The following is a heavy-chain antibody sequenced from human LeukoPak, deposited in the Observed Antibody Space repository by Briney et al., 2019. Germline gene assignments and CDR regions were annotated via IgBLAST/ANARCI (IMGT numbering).Heavy chain of an antibody. D-gene: IGHD3-22*01. CDR3: AKTAESYDSSGYWFYFDY. Sequence: GGSLRLSCAASGFTFSSYAMSWVRQAPGKVLEWVSAISGSGGSTYYADSVKGRFTISRDNSKNTLYLQMNSLRAEDTAVYYCAKTAESYDSSGYWFYFDYWGQGTLVTVSS. CDR2: ISGSGGST. J-gene: IGHJ4*02. V-gene: IGHV3-23*01. CDR1: GFTFSSYA.